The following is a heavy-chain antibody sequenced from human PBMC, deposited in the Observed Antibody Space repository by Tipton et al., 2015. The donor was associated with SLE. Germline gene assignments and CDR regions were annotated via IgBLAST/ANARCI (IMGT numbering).Heavy chain of an antibody. D-gene: IGHD3-22*01. CDR1: GFTFSNYW. CDR2: IKQDGSEK. J-gene: IGHJ4*02. CDR3: ARLGYDSSGYPLGLDY. Sequence: SLRLSCAASGFTFSNYWMSWVRQDPGKGLEWVANIKQDGSEKYYVKSVKGRFTISRDNAKNSLYLQMNSLRAEDTAAYYCARLGYDSSGYPLGLDYWGQGTLVTVSS. V-gene: IGHV3-7*01.